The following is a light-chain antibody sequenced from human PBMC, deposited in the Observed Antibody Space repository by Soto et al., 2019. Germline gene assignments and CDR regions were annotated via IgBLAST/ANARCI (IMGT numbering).Light chain of an antibody. CDR3: CSYAGPWV. CDR2: EGS. Sequence: QSALTQPASVSGSPGQSITISCTGTSSDVGSYNLVSWYQQHPGKAPKRMIYEGSKRPSGVSNRFSGSKSGNTASLTISGLQAEDEADYYCCSYAGPWVFGGGTKVTVL. CDR1: SSDVGSYNL. J-gene: IGLJ2*01. V-gene: IGLV2-23*01.